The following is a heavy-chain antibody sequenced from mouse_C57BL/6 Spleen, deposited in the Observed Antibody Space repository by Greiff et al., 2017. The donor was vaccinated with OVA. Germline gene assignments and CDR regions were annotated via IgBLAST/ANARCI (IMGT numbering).Heavy chain of an antibody. J-gene: IGHJ1*03. V-gene: IGHV1-61*01. CDR3: ARGYYRYFDV. Sequence: VQLQQPGAELVRPGSSVKLSCKASGYTFTSYWMDWVKQRPGQGLEWIGNIYPSDSETHYNQKFKDKATLTVDKSSSTAYMQLSSLTSEDSAVYYCARGYYRYFDVWGTGTTVTVSS. CDR2: IYPSDSET. CDR1: GYTFTSYW. D-gene: IGHD2-2*01.